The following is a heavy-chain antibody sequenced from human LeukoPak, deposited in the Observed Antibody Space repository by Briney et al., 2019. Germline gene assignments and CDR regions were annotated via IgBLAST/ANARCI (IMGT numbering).Heavy chain of an antibody. D-gene: IGHD1-7*01. CDR3: ARGRTGTSHYYYYMDV. Sequence: PGGSLRLSCAASGFSFSNYWMHWVRQAPGKGLVWVSRINSDGGNNADSVKGRFTISRDNAKNTLYLQMSSLRAEDTAAYYCARGRTGTSHYYYYMDVWGKGTTLTVSS. CDR2: INSDGGN. J-gene: IGHJ6*03. CDR1: GFSFSNYW. V-gene: IGHV3-74*01.